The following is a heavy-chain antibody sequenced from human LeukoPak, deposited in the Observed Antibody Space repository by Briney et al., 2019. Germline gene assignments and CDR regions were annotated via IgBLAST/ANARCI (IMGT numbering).Heavy chain of an antibody. Sequence: ASVKVSCKASGGTFSSYAISWVRQAPGQGLEWMGGIIPIFGTANYAQKFQGRVTITADESTSTAYMELSSLRSEDTAVYYCASYSGSYGEWDYWGQGTLVTVSS. CDR2: IIPIFGTA. J-gene: IGHJ4*02. V-gene: IGHV1-69*13. D-gene: IGHD1-26*01. CDR3: ASYSGSYGEWDY. CDR1: GGTFSSYA.